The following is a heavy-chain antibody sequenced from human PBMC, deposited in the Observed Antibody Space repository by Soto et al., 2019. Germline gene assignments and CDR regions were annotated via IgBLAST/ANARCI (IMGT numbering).Heavy chain of an antibody. CDR3: AKDQVAVAGSTSDY. CDR1: GFTFSSYA. J-gene: IGHJ4*01. Sequence: GGSLRLSCAASGFTFSSYAISWVRQAPGKGLEWVSAISGSGGATYYADSVKGRFTISRDNSKKTVYLQMNSLRGEDTAVYFCAKDQVAVAGSTSDYWGHGTRVTVSS. CDR2: ISGSGGAT. D-gene: IGHD6-19*01. V-gene: IGHV3-23*01.